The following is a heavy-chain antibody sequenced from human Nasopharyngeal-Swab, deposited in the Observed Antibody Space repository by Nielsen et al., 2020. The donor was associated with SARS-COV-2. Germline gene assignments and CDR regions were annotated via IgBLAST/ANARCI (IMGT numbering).Heavy chain of an antibody. J-gene: IGHJ3*02. CDR1: GGSISSYY. CDR3: ARDGRALYYYDSSGYPDAFDI. V-gene: IGHV4-59*12. Sequence: SETLSLTCTVSGGSISSYYWSWIRQPPGKGLEWIGYIFYSGSTNYNPSLKSRVTISVDTSKNQFSLKLSSVTAADTAVYYCARDGRALYYYDSSGYPDAFDIWGQGTMVTVSS. D-gene: IGHD3-22*01. CDR2: IFYSGST.